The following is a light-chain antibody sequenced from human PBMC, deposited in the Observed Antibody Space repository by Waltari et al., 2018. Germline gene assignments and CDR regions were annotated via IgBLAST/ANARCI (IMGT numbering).Light chain of an antibody. J-gene: IGLJ2*01. Sequence: QSAMTQPASVSGSPGQSINSSCTGTSSDVASYNVGAWYQQYPRKAPKVVVYEVSKRPSGVSNRFSGSKSGNTASLTISGLQAEDDADYYCCSYTQSNYVTFGGGTKVTVL. CDR3: CSYTQSNYVT. CDR1: SSDVASYNV. CDR2: EVS. V-gene: IGLV2-23*02.